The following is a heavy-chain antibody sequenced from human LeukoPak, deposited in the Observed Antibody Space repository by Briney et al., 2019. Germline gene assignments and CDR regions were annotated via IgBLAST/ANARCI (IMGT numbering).Heavy chain of an antibody. CDR3: AKDDAWLRFGE. CDR2: IRPRGDIT. Sequence: GGSLRLSCAASGFTFSNHGMNWVRQAPGKGLEGVSGIRPRGDITYYADSVKGRFTISRDNSKNTLYLEVISLTAEDTAVYYCAKDDAWLRFGEWSQGTLVTVSS. J-gene: IGHJ4*02. V-gene: IGHV3-23*01. D-gene: IGHD3-10*01. CDR1: GFTFSNHG.